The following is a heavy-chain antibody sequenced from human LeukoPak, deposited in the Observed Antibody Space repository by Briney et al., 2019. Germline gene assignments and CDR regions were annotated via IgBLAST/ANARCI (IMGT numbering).Heavy chain of an antibody. CDR1: GGTFSSYA. V-gene: IGHV1-69*13. CDR2: IIPIFGTA. D-gene: IGHD5-18*01. CDR3: ARVDEIQLWFRY. Sequence: GASVKVSCKASGGTFSSYAISWVRQAPGQGLEWMGGIIPIFGTANYAQKFQGRVTITADESTSTAYMELSSLRSEDTAVYYCARVDEIQLWFRYWGQGTLVTVSS. J-gene: IGHJ4*02.